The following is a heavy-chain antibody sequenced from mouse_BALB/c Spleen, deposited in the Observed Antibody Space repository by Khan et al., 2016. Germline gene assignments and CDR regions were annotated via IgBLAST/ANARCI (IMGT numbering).Heavy chain of an antibody. CDR3: ARRRDYGSSPAWFAY. CDR1: GYTFRSYW. D-gene: IGHD1-1*01. CDR2: ILPGGGTT. Sequence: QVQLKQSGAELMKPGASVKISCKATGYTFRSYWIEWVKQRPGHGLEWIGEILPGGGTTNYNEKFQGKAIFTADSSSNTAYMQFSSLTAEASAVYYCARRRDYGSSPAWFAYWGQGTLVTVSA. V-gene: IGHV1-9*01. J-gene: IGHJ3*01.